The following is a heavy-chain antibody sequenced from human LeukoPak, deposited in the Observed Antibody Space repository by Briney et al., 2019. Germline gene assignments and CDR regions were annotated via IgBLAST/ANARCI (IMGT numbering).Heavy chain of an antibody. V-gene: IGHV3-74*01. CDR1: GFTFSSYW. J-gene: IGHJ4*02. Sequence: GGPLRLSCAASGFTFSSYWMHWVRQAPGKGLVWVSRINSDVSSTSYADSVKGRFTISRDNAKNTLYLQMNSLRAEDTAVYYCSREGSATSFDYWGQGTLVTVSS. CDR3: SREGSATSFDY. D-gene: IGHD1-7*01. CDR2: INSDVSST.